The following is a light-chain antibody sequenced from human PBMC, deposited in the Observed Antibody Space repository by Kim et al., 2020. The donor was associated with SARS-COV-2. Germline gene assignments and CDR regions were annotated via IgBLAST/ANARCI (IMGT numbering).Light chain of an antibody. J-gene: IGLJ3*02. CDR2: SNN. V-gene: IGLV1-44*01. Sequence: GQRVTISCSGSSSKIGSNTVNWYQQLPGTAPKLLIYSNNQRPSGVPDRFSVSKSGTSASLAISGLQSEDEADYYCAAWDDSLNGWVFGGGTQLTVL. CDR1: SSKIGSNT. CDR3: AAWDDSLNGWV.